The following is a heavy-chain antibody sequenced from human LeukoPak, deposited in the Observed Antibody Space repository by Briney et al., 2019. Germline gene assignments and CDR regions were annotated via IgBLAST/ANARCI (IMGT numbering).Heavy chain of an antibody. V-gene: IGHV3-73*01. Sequence: GGSLRLSCAASGFAFSGSAMHWVRQASGKGLEWVGRIRSKANSYATAYAASVKGRFTISRDDSKNTAYLQMNSLKTEGTAVYYCTESTYYYDRGAYYYMDVWGKGTTVTVSS. CDR3: TESTYYYDRGAYYYMDV. J-gene: IGHJ6*03. D-gene: IGHD3-22*01. CDR2: IRSKANSYAT. CDR1: GFAFSGSA.